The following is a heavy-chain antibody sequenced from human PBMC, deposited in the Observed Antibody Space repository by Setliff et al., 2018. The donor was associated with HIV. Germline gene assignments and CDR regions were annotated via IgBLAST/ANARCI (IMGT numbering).Heavy chain of an antibody. CDR3: ARDWRAYGVLGS. CDR2: IYHNGNT. CDR1: W. D-gene: IGHD4-17*01. V-gene: IGHV4-4*02. J-gene: IGHJ4*02. Sequence: WIGWVRQPPGKGLEWIGEIYHNGNTNYSPSLKNRVTMSVDNSKNQFSLMVRSVTAADTAVYYCARDWRAYGVLGSWGQGMLVTVSS.